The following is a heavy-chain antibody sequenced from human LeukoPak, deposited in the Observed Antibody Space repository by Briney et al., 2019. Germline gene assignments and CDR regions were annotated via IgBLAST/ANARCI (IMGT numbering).Heavy chain of an antibody. D-gene: IGHD3-22*01. CDR3: ARRDDRTGSRFDY. J-gene: IGHJ4*02. Sequence: SETLSLTCAVYGGSFSGYYWSWIRQPPGKGLEWIGEINHSGSTNYNPSLKSRVTISVDTSKNQFSLKLSSVTAADTAVYYCARRDDRTGSRFDYWGQGILVTVSS. V-gene: IGHV4-34*01. CDR2: INHSGST. CDR1: GGSFSGYY.